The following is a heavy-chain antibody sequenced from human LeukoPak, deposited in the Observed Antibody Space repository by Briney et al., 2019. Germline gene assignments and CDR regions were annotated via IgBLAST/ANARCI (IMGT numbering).Heavy chain of an antibody. D-gene: IGHD2-15*01. J-gene: IGHJ4*02. V-gene: IGHV1-8*01. CDR1: GYTFTSYD. Sequence: ASVKVSCKASGYTFTSYDIHWVRQATGQGLEWMGWINPNSGNTGYAQKFQGRVTMTRNTSISTAYMELSSLRSEDTAVYYCATAVVVAATRVDYWGQGTLATVSS. CDR2: INPNSGNT. CDR3: ATAVVVAATRVDY.